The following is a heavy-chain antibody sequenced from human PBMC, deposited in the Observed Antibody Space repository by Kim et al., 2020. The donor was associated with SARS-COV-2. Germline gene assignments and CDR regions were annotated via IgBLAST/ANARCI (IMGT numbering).Heavy chain of an antibody. D-gene: IGHD3-3*01. CDR3: ARGYDFWSGAPDY. CDR1: GFTFSSYG. J-gene: IGHJ4*02. V-gene: IGHV3-30*03. CDR2: ISYDGSNK. Sequence: GGSLRLSCAASGFTFSSYGMHWVRQAPGKGLEWVAVISYDGSNKYYADSVKGRFTISRDNSKNTLYLQMNSLRAEDTAVYYCARGYDFWSGAPDYWGQGTLVTVSS.